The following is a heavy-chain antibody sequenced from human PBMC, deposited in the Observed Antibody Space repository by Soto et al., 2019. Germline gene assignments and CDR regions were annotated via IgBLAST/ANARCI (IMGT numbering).Heavy chain of an antibody. J-gene: IGHJ6*02. Sequence: QVQLVQSGAEVKKPGSSVKVSCKVSGGTFSNYAIDWVRLAPGHGLEWMGGIVPIFGTTYYTQKFQGRATIIAGVSTTTAYLEMSSLRSEDTAIYYCARVEAVAGLYNYHGLDVWGQGTAVTVSS. V-gene: IGHV1-69*12. CDR1: GGTFSNYA. CDR2: IVPIFGTT. D-gene: IGHD6-19*01. CDR3: ARVEAVAGLYNYHGLDV.